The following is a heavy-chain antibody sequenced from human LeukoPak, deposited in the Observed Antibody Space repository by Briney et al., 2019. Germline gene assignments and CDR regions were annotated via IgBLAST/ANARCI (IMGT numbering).Heavy chain of an antibody. Sequence: GGSLRLSCAASGFTFRSYAMSWVRQAPGKGLEWVSSLSVSTYYADSVKGRFTISRDNSKNTLFLQMNSLRAEDTAVYYCAKASPSSYYSTTSCSVNFDYWGQGTLVTVSS. D-gene: IGHD2-2*01. V-gene: IGHV3-23*01. CDR3: AKASPSSYYSTTSCSVNFDY. CDR1: GFTFRSYA. J-gene: IGHJ4*02. CDR2: LSVST.